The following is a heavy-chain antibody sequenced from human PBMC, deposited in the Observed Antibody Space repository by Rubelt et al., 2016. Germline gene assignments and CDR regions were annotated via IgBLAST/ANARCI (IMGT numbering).Heavy chain of an antibody. V-gene: IGHV4-34*01. J-gene: IGHJ3*02. CDR2: INHSGST. Sequence: QVQLQQWGAGLLKPSETLSLTCAVYGGSFSGYYWSWIRQPPGKGLEWIGEINHSGSTNYNPSLKSRLTISVDMSKKQFSLNFSAGTAADTAVYYCARKLVVSPIRIWGQGTMVTVSS. D-gene: IGHD2-15*01. CDR1: GGSFSGYY. CDR3: ARKLVVSPIRI.